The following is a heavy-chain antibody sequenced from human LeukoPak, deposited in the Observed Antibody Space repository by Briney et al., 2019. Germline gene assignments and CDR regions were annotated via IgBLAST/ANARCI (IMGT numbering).Heavy chain of an antibody. CDR2: ISGYNGNT. CDR1: GYSFTNYG. J-gene: IGHJ4*02. Sequence: ASVKVSCKASGYSFTNYGISWVRQAPGQGLEWMGWISGYNGNTNYAQKVQGRVTMTTDASTSTAYMELRSLRSDDTAVYYCARDRAEASGTYFDYWGPGSLVTVSS. V-gene: IGHV1-18*01. CDR3: ARDRAEASGTYFDY. D-gene: IGHD3-10*01.